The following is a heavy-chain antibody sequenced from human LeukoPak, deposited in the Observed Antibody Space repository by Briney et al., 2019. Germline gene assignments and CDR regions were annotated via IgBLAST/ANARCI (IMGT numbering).Heavy chain of an antibody. V-gene: IGHV3-30*18. J-gene: IGHJ6*02. CDR1: GFTFSDYG. D-gene: IGHD3-10*01. CDR2: ISDDGSDE. CDR3: AKGGPLYYYFGMDV. Sequence: GSSLRLSCAASGFTFSDYGIQWVREAPGKRLEWVAVISDDGSDERYADSVKGRFTSSRDNSKNTLFLQMNSLRNEDTAVYYCAKGGPLYYYFGMDVWGQGTTVTVSS.